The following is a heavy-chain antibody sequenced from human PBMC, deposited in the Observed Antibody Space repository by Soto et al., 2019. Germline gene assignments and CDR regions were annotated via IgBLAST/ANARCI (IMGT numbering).Heavy chain of an antibody. D-gene: IGHD6-13*01. V-gene: IGHV4-4*02. Sequence: SETLSLTCAVSSGSISSTNWWSWVRQPPGKGLEWIGEIYHSGSTNYNPSLKSRVTISVDKSKNQFSLKLSSVTAADTAVYYCAREGAAAGLGYWGQGTLVTVSS. CDR3: AREGAAAGLGY. CDR2: IYHSGST. CDR1: SGSISSTNW. J-gene: IGHJ4*02.